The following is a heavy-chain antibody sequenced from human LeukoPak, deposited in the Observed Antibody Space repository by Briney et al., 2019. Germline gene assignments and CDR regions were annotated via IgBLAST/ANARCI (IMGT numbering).Heavy chain of an antibody. CDR3: ARGPCGGDCPFDY. D-gene: IGHD2-21*02. CDR1: GYTFTSYG. Sequence: SVKVSCKASGYTFTSYGISWVRQAPGQGLEWMGGIIPIFGTANYAQKFQGRVTITADESTSTAYMELSSLRSEDTAVYYCARGPCGGDCPFDYWGQGTLVTVSS. CDR2: IIPIFGTA. J-gene: IGHJ4*02. V-gene: IGHV1-69*13.